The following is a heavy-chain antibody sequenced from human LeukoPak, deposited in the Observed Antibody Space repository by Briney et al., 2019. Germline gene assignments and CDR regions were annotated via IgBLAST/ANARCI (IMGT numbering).Heavy chain of an antibody. CDR2: IYTSGST. J-gene: IGHJ3*02. D-gene: IGHD6-6*01. CDR3: ARREYDDAFDI. V-gene: IGHV4-61*02. CDR1: GGSISSGSYY. Sequence: PSETLSLTCTVSGGSISSGSYYWSWIRQPAGKGLEWIGRIYTSGSTNYNPSLKSRVTISVDTSKNQFSLKLSSVTAADTAVYYCARREYDDAFDIWGQGTMVTVSS.